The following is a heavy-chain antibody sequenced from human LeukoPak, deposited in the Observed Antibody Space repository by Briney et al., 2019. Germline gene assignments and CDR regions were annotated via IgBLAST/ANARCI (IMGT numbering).Heavy chain of an antibody. CDR3: ARYYYDSSGYSNWFDP. Sequence: ASVKVSCKASGYTFTGYYMHWVRQAPGQGLEWMGWINPNSGGTNYAQKFQGRVTMTSDTSISTAYMELSRLRSDDTAVYYCARYYYDSSGYSNWFDPWGQGTLVTVSS. J-gene: IGHJ5*02. CDR1: GYTFTGYY. V-gene: IGHV1-2*02. D-gene: IGHD3-22*01. CDR2: INPNSGGT.